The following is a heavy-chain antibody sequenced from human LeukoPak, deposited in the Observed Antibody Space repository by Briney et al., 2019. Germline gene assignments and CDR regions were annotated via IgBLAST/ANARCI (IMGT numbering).Heavy chain of an antibody. CDR2: IYCDGSKT. CDR1: GYTFTDYW. J-gene: IGHJ4*02. D-gene: IGHD4-23*01. CDR3: ARRADYGGNVDY. Sequence: GESLKISCQASGYTFTDYWIGWVRQMPGKGLEWMGIIYCDGSKTTYSPSFQSQVTISVDKSTSTAYLQWSSLKASDTAMYYCARRADYGGNVDYWGQGTLVTVSS. V-gene: IGHV5-51*01.